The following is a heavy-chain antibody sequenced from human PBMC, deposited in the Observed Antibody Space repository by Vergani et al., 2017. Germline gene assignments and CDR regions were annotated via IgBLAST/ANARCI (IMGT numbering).Heavy chain of an antibody. CDR3: ARDEKRYFDFWRGYENYYYYMDV. V-gene: IGHV1-2*02. CDR1: GYIFKNYY. D-gene: IGHD3-3*01. CDR2: INPNNGGT. Sequence: VQLVQSGAEVRKPGASVTVSCTASGYIFKNYYIHWLRQAPGQAFEWVGWINPNNGGTNYAQKFQGRVTMSRDTSISTVYMELSSLRSDDTAVYYCARDEKRYFDFWRGYENYYYYMDVWGKGTTVTVSS. J-gene: IGHJ6*03.